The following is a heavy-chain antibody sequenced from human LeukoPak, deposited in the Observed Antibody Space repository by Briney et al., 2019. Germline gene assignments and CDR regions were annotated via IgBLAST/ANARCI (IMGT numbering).Heavy chain of an antibody. V-gene: IGHV1-46*01. J-gene: IGHJ4*02. CDR3: ARAHTWELRVGFDY. Sequence: GASVKVSCKASGGTFSSYAFSWVRQAPGQGLEWMGIINPSGGSTSYAQKFQGRVTMTRDTSTSTVYMELSSLRSEDTAVYYCARAHTWELRVGFDYWGQGTLVTVSS. CDR1: GGTFSSYA. CDR2: INPSGGST. D-gene: IGHD1-26*01.